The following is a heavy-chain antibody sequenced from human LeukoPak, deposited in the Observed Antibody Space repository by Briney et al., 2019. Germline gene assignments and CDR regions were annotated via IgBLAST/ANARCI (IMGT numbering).Heavy chain of an antibody. CDR3: ARGGWSLGYCSSSSCLDWFDP. Sequence: ASVKVSCKASRYTFTDYYMHWVRQAPGQALEWMGWINPNSGGTNYAQKFQGRVTMTRDTSISTDYMELSRLRSDDTAVYYCARGGWSLGYCSSSSCLDWFDPWGQGTLVTVSS. J-gene: IGHJ5*02. CDR1: RYTFTDYY. V-gene: IGHV1-2*02. D-gene: IGHD2-2*01. CDR2: INPNSGGT.